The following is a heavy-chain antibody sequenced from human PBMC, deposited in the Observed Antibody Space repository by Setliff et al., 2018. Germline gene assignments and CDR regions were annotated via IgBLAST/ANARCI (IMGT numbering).Heavy chain of an antibody. V-gene: IGHV4-34*01. CDR2: ISHSGST. CDR1: GGSFSGYY. D-gene: IGHD2-8*02. Sequence: SSETLSLTCAVYGGSFSGYYWCWIRQSPGKGLEWLGEISHSGSTNYNPSLKSRVTISVDTSKNQFSLKLSSVTAADTALYYCTVYNTGSSKDHYWGQGTPVTVSS. J-gene: IGHJ4*02. CDR3: TVYNTGSSKDHY.